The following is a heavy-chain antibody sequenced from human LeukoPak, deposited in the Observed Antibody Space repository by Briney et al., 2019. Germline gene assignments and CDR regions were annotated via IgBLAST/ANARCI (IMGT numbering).Heavy chain of an antibody. J-gene: IGHJ3*02. CDR2: IRYDGSNK. CDR1: GFTFSSYG. Sequence: GGSLRLSCAASGFTFSSYGMHWVRQAPGKGLEWVAFIRYDGSNKYYADSVKGRFTISRDNSKNTLYLQMNSLRAEDTAVYYCARVRSRSSYDAFDIWGQGTMVTVSS. D-gene: IGHD1-26*01. CDR3: ARVRSRSSYDAFDI. V-gene: IGHV3-30*02.